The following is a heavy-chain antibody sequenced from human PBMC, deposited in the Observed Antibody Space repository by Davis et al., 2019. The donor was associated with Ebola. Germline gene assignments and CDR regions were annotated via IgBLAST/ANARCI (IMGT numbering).Heavy chain of an antibody. Sequence: AASVKVSCKASGYTFTSYDINWVRQAPGQGLEWMGGILPYFGTPDYAQKFQGRVTITADEVTNTAYMELSSLRYDDTATYYCAGSMGVKNFYYYGMDVWGKGTTVTVSS. CDR3: AGSMGVKNFYYYGMDV. CDR2: ILPYFGTP. J-gene: IGHJ6*04. D-gene: IGHD1-26*01. V-gene: IGHV1-69*13. CDR1: GYTFTSYD.